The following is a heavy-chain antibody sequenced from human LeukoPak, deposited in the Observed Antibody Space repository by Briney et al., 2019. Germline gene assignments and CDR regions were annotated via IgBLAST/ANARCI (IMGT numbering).Heavy chain of an antibody. CDR3: ANDITIFGVVQGY. CDR2: IRYDGSNK. CDR1: GFTFSSYG. J-gene: IGHJ4*02. V-gene: IGHV3-30*02. D-gene: IGHD3-3*01. Sequence: GGSLRLSCAASGFTFSSYGMHWVRQAPGKGLEWVAFIRYDGSNKYYADSVKGRFTISRDNSKNTLYLQMNSLRAEDTAVYYCANDITIFGVVQGYWGQGTLVTVSS.